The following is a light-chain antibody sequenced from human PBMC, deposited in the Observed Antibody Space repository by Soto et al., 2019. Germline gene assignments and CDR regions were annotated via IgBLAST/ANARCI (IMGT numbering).Light chain of an antibody. CDR2: KAS. J-gene: IGKJ1*01. CDR1: QSISSW. Sequence: DIQMTQSPSTLSASVGDRVTITCRASQSISSWLAWYQQKPGKAPKLLTYKASSLESGVPSRFSGSGSGTEFTLTISSLQPDDFATYYCQQYNSYPETFGQGTKVDIK. CDR3: QQYNSYPET. V-gene: IGKV1-5*03.